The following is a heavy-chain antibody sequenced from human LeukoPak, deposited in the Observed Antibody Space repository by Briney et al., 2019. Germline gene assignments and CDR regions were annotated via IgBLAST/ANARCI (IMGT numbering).Heavy chain of an antibody. D-gene: IGHD2-15*01. J-gene: IGHJ4*02. Sequence: PSGTLSHTCTDSGGSGDSRSCYWEWIRQAPGKVLEWIGTIYHSGSTEYNPSLKSRVAIFVDTSKNQFSLLLHSVAAADTAVYYCARRSEFDNTHYHYFDYWGQGALVTVSS. CDR1: GGSGDSRSCY. CDR2: IYHSGST. CDR3: ARRSEFDNTHYHYFDY. V-gene: IGHV4-39*01.